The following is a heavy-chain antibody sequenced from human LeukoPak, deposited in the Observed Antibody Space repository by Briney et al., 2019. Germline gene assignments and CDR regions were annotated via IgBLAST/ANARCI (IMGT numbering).Heavy chain of an antibody. J-gene: IGHJ4*02. D-gene: IGHD3-22*01. CDR1: GITFSNYA. Sequence: GGSLRLSCAASGITFSNYAMSWVRQAPGKGLEWVSSISSSSSYIYYADSVKGRFTISRDNAKNSLYLQMNSLRAEDTAVYYCARVHYYDSSGYSHWGQGTLVTVSS. CDR2: ISSSSSYI. V-gene: IGHV3-21*01. CDR3: ARVHYYDSSGYSH.